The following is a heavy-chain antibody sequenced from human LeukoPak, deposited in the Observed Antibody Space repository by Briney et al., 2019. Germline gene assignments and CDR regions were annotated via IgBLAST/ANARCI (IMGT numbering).Heavy chain of an antibody. CDR3: ARVGYSSSEDYYYGMDV. CDR2: IYASGST. D-gene: IGHD6-13*01. CDR1: GGSISSYY. J-gene: IGHJ6*02. Sequence: SETLSLTCTVSGGSISSYYWGWIRQPAGKGLEWIGRIYASGSTNYNPSLKSRVTMSVDTSKNQFSLKLSSVTAADTAVYYCARVGYSSSEDYYYGMDVWGQGTTVTVSS. V-gene: IGHV4-4*07.